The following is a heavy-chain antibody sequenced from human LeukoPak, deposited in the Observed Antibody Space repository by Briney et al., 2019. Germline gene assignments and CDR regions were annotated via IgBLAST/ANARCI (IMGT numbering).Heavy chain of an antibody. CDR3: VKERGSFDAFDI. CDR2: IWSNGVNT. V-gene: IGHV3-33*06. Sequence: GGSLRLSCAASGFTFSTFGVHWVRQAPGKGLEWVAVIWSNGVNTYFGDCVRGRFTFSRDNSQNTLHLQMNSLRAEDTAVYYCVKERGSFDAFDIWGQGTLVTVSS. J-gene: IGHJ3*02. CDR1: GFTFSTFG.